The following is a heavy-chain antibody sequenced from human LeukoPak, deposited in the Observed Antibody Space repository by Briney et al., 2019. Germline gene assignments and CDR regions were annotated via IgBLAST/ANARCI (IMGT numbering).Heavy chain of an antibody. CDR1: GFTFSSYS. CDR3: ARGGPPDAFDI. CDR2: ISSSSSTI. J-gene: IGHJ3*02. V-gene: IGHV3-48*01. Sequence: GGSLRLSCAASGFTFSSYSMNWVRQAPGKGLEWVSYISSSSSTIYYADSVKGRFTISRDNAKNSLYLQMNSLRAEDTAVYYCARGGPPDAFDIWGQGTMVTVSS.